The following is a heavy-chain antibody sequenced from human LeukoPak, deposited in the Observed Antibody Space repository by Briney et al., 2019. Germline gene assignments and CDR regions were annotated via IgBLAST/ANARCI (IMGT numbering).Heavy chain of an antibody. CDR1: GFTFSSYS. CDR2: ISSSSSYI. D-gene: IGHD3-22*01. CDR3: ARAVYDSSGVAFDI. Sequence: SGGSLRLSCAASGFTFSSYSMNWVRQAPGKGLEWVSSISSSSSYIYYADSVKGRFTISRDNAKNSLYLQMNSLRAEDTAVYYCARAVYDSSGVAFDIWGQGTMVTVSS. J-gene: IGHJ3*02. V-gene: IGHV3-21*01.